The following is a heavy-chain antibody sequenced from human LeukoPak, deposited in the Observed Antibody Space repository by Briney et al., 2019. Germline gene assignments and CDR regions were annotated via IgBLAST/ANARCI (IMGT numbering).Heavy chain of an antibody. CDR3: ATGRYELDWFDP. CDR2: IIPIFGTA. Sequence: GASVKVSCKASGGTFSSYAISWVRQAPGQGLEWMGGIIPIFGTANYAQKFQGRVTITADESTSTAYMELSSLRSEDTAVYYCATGRYELDWFDPWGQGTLVTVSS. V-gene: IGHV1-69*13. D-gene: IGHD1-1*01. J-gene: IGHJ5*02. CDR1: GGTFSSYA.